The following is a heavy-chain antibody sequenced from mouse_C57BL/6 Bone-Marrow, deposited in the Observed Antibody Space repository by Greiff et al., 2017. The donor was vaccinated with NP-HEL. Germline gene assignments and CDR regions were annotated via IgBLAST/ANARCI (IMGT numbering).Heavy chain of an antibody. D-gene: IGHD1-1*01. J-gene: IGHJ4*01. CDR3: ARGDYGSSRFGYAMDY. CDR2: IYPGDGDT. V-gene: IGHV1-80*01. Sequence: VQGVESGAELVQPGASVKISCKASGYAFSSYWINWVKQRPGKGLEWIGQIYPGDGDTNYNGKSKGKASLTADKSSSTAYMQLSSLTSEDSAVYFCARGDYGSSRFGYAMDYWGQGTSVTVSS. CDR1: GYAFSSYW.